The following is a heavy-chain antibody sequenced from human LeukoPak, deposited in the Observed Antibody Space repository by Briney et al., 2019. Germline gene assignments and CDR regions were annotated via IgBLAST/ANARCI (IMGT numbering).Heavy chain of an antibody. J-gene: IGHJ3*02. CDR1: GFTFDAYA. Sequence: GGSLRLSCAASGFTFDAYAMHWVRQAPGKGLEWVSGISWNSGSIGYADSVKGRFTISRDNAKNSLYLQMNSLRAEDTALYYCAKDIRAAAGTGAVDIWGQGTMVTVSS. CDR3: AKDIRAAAGTGAVDI. V-gene: IGHV3-9*01. CDR2: ISWNSGSI. D-gene: IGHD6-13*01.